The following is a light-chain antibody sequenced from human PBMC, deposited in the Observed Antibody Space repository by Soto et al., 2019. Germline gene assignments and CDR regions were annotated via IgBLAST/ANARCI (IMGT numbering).Light chain of an antibody. Sequence: EIMLTQSPGTLSLSPGEMATLSCRASQSVSSSFLAWYQQKPGQAPRLLIYGASSRATGIPDRFSGSGSGKDFTLTISRLEPEDFAMNLCQHYGTSLWTFGQGTQVEI. V-gene: IGKV3-20*01. J-gene: IGKJ1*01. CDR1: QSVSSSF. CDR2: GAS. CDR3: QHYGTSLWT.